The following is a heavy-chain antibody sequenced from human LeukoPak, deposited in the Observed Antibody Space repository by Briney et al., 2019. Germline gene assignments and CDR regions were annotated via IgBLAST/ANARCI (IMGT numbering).Heavy chain of an antibody. D-gene: IGHD1-1*01. V-gene: IGHV4-39*01. J-gene: IGHJ4*02. CDR2: IYYSGST. CDR1: GGSISSSSYY. Sequence: PSETLSLTCTVSGGSISSSSYYWGWIRQPPGKGLEWIGSIYYSGSTYYNPSLKSRVTISVDTSKSQFSLKLSSVTAADTAVYYCARQNEWAFDYWGQGTLVTVSS. CDR3: ARQNEWAFDY.